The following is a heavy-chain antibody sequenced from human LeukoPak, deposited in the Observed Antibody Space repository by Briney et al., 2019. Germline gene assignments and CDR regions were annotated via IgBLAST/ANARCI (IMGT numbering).Heavy chain of an antibody. V-gene: IGHV1-18*01. J-gene: IGHJ4*02. CDR1: RDTFTSCG. CDR2: ISAYNGNT. Sequence: ASLKLSFKTSRDTFTSCGIRWVRQAPGQWVEWMGGISAYNGNTNYAQKLQGRVTMTTDTSTSTAYMELRSLRSDDTAVYYCARETYGTPIDYWGQGTLVTVSS. D-gene: IGHD3-10*01. CDR3: ARETYGTPIDY.